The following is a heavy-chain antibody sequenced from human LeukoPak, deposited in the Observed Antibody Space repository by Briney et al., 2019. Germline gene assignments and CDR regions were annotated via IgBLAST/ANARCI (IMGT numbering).Heavy chain of an antibody. Sequence: GGSLRLSCAASGFTFSSYGMHWVRQAPGKGLEWVAFIRYDESNKYYADSVKGRFTISRDNSKNTLYLQMNSLRAEDTAVYYCAKDSMHSRYCSSTSCLYYYYYYMDVWGKGTTVTVSS. CDR1: GFTFSSYG. D-gene: IGHD2-2*01. CDR3: AKDSMHSRYCSSTSCLYYYYYYMDV. CDR2: IRYDESNK. J-gene: IGHJ6*03. V-gene: IGHV3-30*02.